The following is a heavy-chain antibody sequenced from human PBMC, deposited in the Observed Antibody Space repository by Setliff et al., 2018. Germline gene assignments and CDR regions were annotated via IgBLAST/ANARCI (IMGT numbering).Heavy chain of an antibody. Sequence: KTSETLSLTCTVSGGSVNSGYDNWNWLRQPAGKGLEWIGHINRRGSTNFSPSLKSRVTISLDTSKNQFSLNLTSVTAADTAVYYCARASSGWYSAYYYYMDVWGKGTTATVSS. CDR3: ARASSGWYSAYYYYMDV. CDR1: GGSVNSGYDN. CDR2: INRRGST. D-gene: IGHD6-19*01. V-gene: IGHV4-61*09. J-gene: IGHJ6*03.